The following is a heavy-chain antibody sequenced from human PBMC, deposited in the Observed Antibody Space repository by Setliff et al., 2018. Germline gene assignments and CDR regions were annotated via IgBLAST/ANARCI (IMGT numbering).Heavy chain of an antibody. CDR2: IDPGDSYA. V-gene: IGHV5-10-1*01. CDR3: ARLGRERSTFAWLDA. Sequence: GESLKISCQASGYNFANHWIAWVRLMPGKGLEYMGRIDPGDSYADYSPSFEGLVTISADKSRTTVYLQWTSLQASDTALYLCARLGRERSTFAWLDAWGRGTQVTVPQ. D-gene: IGHD1-1*01. CDR1: GYNFANHW. J-gene: IGHJ5*02.